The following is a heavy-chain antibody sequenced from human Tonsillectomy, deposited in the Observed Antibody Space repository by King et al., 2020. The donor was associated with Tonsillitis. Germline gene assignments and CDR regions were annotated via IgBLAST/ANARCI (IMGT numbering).Heavy chain of an antibody. CDR1: GFTFGDYA. D-gene: IGHD2-2*02. CDR2: IRTEAYGVTKELKAFGGIT. CDR3: TRVYCSTTICYIGNFLI. V-gene: IGHV3-49*03. J-gene: IGHJ3*02. Sequence: VQLVESGGGLVQPGRSLRLSCTAHGFTFGDYAMSWFRQAPGKGLEWVGCIRTEAYGVTKELKAFGGITEYAASVKVRFFMSRDDSQSIAYLQMNSLKTEDTAMYYCTRVYCSTTICYIGNFLIWGQGTLVAVSS.